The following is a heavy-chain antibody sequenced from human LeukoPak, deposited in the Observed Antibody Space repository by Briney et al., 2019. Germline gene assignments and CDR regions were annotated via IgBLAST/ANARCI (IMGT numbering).Heavy chain of an antibody. CDR1: GGSISSGGYY. V-gene: IGHV4-31*03. J-gene: IGHJ4*02. D-gene: IGHD6-13*01. Sequence: SQTLSLTCTVSGGSISSGGYYWSWLRQHPGKGLEWIVYIYYSGSTYYNPSLKSRVTISVDTSKNQFSLKLSSVTAADTAVYYCARGPWTSGYSSSWYGYYFDYWGQGTLVTVSS. CDR3: ARGPWTSGYSSSWYGYYFDY. CDR2: IYYSGST.